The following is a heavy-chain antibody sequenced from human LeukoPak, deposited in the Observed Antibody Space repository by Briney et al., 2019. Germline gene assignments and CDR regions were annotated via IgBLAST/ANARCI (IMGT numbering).Heavy chain of an antibody. V-gene: IGHV1-46*01. J-gene: IGHJ4*02. CDR2: INPSGGST. CDR1: GYTFTSYG. D-gene: IGHD2-2*01. CDR3: ARWTAQDQTSDHTRGFDY. Sequence: ASVKVSCKASGYTFTSYGISWVRQAPGQGLEWMGIINPSGGSTSYAQKFQGRVTMTRDTSTSTVYMELSSLRSEDTAVYYCARWTAQDQTSDHTRGFDYWGQGTLVTVSS.